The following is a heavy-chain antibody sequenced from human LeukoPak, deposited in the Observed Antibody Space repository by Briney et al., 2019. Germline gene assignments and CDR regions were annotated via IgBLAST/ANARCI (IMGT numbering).Heavy chain of an antibody. Sequence: PSETLSLTCTVSGGSISSYYWSWIRQPAGKGLEWIGRIYTSGSTNYNPSLKSRVTMSVDTSKNQFSLKLSSVTAADTAVYYCARGPNAGLEVGANRAFDIWGQGTMVTVSS. CDR3: ARGPNAGLEVGANRAFDI. V-gene: IGHV4-4*07. J-gene: IGHJ3*02. D-gene: IGHD1-26*01. CDR2: IYTSGST. CDR1: GGSISSYY.